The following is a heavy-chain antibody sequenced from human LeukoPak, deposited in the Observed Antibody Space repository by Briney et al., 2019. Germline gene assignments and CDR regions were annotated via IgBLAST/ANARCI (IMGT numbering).Heavy chain of an antibody. J-gene: IGHJ4*02. D-gene: IGHD4-17*01. V-gene: IGHV4-39*07. CDR1: GGSISSSSYY. Sequence: SETLSLTCTVSGGSISSSSYYWGWIRQPPGKGLEWIGNINYSRNPNYNPSLKSRVTISLDTSKNQFSLRVSSVTAADTAVYYCARGDDHDYGDLYFDYWGQGTLVTVSS. CDR3: ARGDDHDYGDLYFDY. CDR2: INYSRNP.